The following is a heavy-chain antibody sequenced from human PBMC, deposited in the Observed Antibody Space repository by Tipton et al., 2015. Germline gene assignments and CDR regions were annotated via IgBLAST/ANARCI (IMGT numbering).Heavy chain of an antibody. V-gene: IGHV4-61*01. CDR1: GGSVSSGSYY. CDR3: ARVKAGYSGYVA. Sequence: LSLTCSVSGGSVSSGSYYWSWIRQPPGKGLEWIGYISFSDTTHYNPSLKSRITISLNTSKNQFSLKMSSVTAADTAVYYCARVKAGYSGYVAWGRGTLVTVSS. J-gene: IGHJ4*02. D-gene: IGHD5-12*01. CDR2: ISFSDTT.